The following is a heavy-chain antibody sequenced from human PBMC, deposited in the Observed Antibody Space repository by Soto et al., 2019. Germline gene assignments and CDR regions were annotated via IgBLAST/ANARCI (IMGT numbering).Heavy chain of an antibody. J-gene: IGHJ4*02. V-gene: IGHV1-3*01. D-gene: IGHD2-21*02. CDR3: ARERAVSANFFDY. Sequence: ASVKVSCKASGYTFTRYAIHWVRQAPGQGLEWMGWINAGSGSSRYSQNFQGRVTITRDTSASTAYMELNSLVFGDTGVYFCARERAVSANFFDYWGQGTLVTVSS. CDR2: INAGSGSS. CDR1: GYTFTRYA.